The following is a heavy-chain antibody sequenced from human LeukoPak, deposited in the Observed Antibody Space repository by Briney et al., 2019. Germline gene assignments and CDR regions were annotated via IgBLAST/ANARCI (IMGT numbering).Heavy chain of an antibody. D-gene: IGHD3-10*01. Sequence: ASVKVSCKASGGTFSSYAISWVRQAPGQGLEWMGGIIPIFGTANYAQKFQGRVTITADKSTSAAYMELSSLRSEDTAVYYCARADITMATIDYWGQGTLVTVSS. CDR1: GGTFSSYA. CDR3: ARADITMATIDY. CDR2: IIPIFGTA. V-gene: IGHV1-69*06. J-gene: IGHJ4*02.